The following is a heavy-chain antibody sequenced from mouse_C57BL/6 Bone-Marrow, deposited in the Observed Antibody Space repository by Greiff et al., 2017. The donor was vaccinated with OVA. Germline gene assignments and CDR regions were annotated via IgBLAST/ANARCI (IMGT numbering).Heavy chain of an antibody. Sequence: QVQLQQSGAELVKPGASVKISCKASGYAFSSYWMNWVKQRPGKGLEWIGQIYPGDGDTNYNGKFKGKATLTADKSSSTAYMQLSSLTSEDSAVYFCARGHYYGSSPYYYAMDDWGQGTSVTVSS. CDR3: ARGHYYGSSPYYYAMDD. CDR1: GYAFSSYW. D-gene: IGHD1-1*01. CDR2: IYPGDGDT. J-gene: IGHJ4*01. V-gene: IGHV1-80*01.